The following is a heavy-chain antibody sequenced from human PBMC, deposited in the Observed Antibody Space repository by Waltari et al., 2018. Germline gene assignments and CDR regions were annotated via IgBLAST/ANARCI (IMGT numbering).Heavy chain of an antibody. V-gene: IGHV1-2*02. Sequence: QVQLVQSGAEVKKPGASVKVSCKASGYTFTGYYMHWVRQAPGQGLEWMGWINPNSGGTNYAQKFQGRVTMTRDTSISTAYMELSRLRSDDTAVYYCARDLLLASNYYDSSGYGYWGQGTLVTVSS. D-gene: IGHD3-22*01. CDR3: ARDLLLASNYYDSSGYGY. CDR1: GYTFTGYY. J-gene: IGHJ4*02. CDR2: INPNSGGT.